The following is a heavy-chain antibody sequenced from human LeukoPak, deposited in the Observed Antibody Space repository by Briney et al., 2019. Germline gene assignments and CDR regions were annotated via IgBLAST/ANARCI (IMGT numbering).Heavy chain of an antibody. Sequence: GGSLRLSCAASGFPFSSYGLHWVRQAPGKGLEWLAFIRDDGSDKYYGDSVKGRFTISRDNSKNIVFLQMSSLRPEDTAVYYCAKEEYSDSPGLDYWGQGTHVTVSS. CDR2: IRDDGSDK. CDR3: AKEEYSDSPGLDY. J-gene: IGHJ4*02. CDR1: GFPFSSYG. D-gene: IGHD5-12*01. V-gene: IGHV3-30*02.